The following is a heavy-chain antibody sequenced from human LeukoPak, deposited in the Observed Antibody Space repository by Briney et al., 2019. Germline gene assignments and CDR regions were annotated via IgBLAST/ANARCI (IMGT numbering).Heavy chain of an antibody. Sequence: ASVKVSCKASGYTFTSYYMHWVRQAPGQGLEWMGIINPSGGSTSYAQKFQGRVTMTRDMSTSTVYMEPSSLRSEDTAGYYCAXXXXSGSPNDAFDIWGQGTMVTVSS. V-gene: IGHV1-46*01. CDR2: INPSGGST. D-gene: IGHD1-26*01. J-gene: IGHJ3*02. CDR1: GYTFTSYY. CDR3: AXXXXSGSPNDAFDI.